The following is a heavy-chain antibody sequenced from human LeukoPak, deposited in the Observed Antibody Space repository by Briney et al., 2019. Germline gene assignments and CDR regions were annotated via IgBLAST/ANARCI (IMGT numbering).Heavy chain of an antibody. CDR1: GGSFSGYY. D-gene: IGHD1-26*01. CDR2: INHSGST. V-gene: IGHV4-34*01. CDR3: ARARRHPNIVGATEIDY. Sequence: SETLSLTCAVYGGSFSGYYWSWIRQPPGKGLEWIGEINHSGSTNYNPSLKSRVTISVDTSKNQFSLKLSSVTAADTAVYYCARARRHPNIVGATEIDYWGQGTLVTVSS. J-gene: IGHJ4*02.